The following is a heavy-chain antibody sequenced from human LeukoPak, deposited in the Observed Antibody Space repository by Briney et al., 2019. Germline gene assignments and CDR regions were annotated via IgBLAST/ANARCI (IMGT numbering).Heavy chain of an antibody. J-gene: IGHJ4*02. V-gene: IGHV3-64*02. CDR2: INANGGST. D-gene: IGHD3-10*01. CDR3: ARVDWSNYPN. Sequence: GGSLRLSCAASGFTSSDSVMHWVRQAPGKALEYVSAINANGGSTFYADSVKGRFTISRDNSRNTLYLQMGSLRADDMAVYYCARVDWSNYPNWGQGTLVTVSS. CDR1: GFTSSDSV.